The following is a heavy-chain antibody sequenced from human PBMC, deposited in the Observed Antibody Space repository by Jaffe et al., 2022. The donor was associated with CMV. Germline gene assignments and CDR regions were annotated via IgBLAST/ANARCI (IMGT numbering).Heavy chain of an antibody. CDR1: GDAFSNLD. J-gene: IGHJ4*02. CDR2: ITPFSGIT. V-gene: IGHV1-69*09. D-gene: IGHD2-15*01. CDR3: ATPRSRSFHSSPYFDF. Sequence: QVQLVQSGAEVKKAGSSVRVSCKASGDAFSNLDINWVRQAPGQGLEWMGKITPFSGITNYAQKFQGRVTMTADKSTNTASMELSGLRSDDTAVYFCATPRSRSFHSSPYFDFWGQGSLVSVSS.